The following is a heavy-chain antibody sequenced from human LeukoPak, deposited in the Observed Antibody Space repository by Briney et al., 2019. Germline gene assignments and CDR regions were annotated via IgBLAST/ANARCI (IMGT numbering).Heavy chain of an antibody. V-gene: IGHV3-23*01. CDR3: ARDQFGCYFRGADY. CDR1: GFTFSGHA. Sequence: GGSLRLSCAASGFTFSGHAMTWVRQAPGRGLEWVSAIRDDGATIFYVDSVKGRITVSRDNSKNTLYLQMNSLRAEDTAVYHCARDQFGCYFRGADYWGQGTLVTVSP. J-gene: IGHJ4*02. CDR2: IRDDGATI. D-gene: IGHD3-22*01.